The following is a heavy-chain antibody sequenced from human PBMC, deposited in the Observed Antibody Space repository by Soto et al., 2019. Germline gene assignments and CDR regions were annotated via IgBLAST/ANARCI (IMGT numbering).Heavy chain of an antibody. V-gene: IGHV3-23*01. CDR1: GFTFSSYA. CDR2: ISGSGGST. Sequence: GGSLRLSCSASGFTFSSYAMSWVRQAPGKGLEWVSAISGSGGSTYYADSVKGRFTISRDNSKNTLYLQMNSLRAEDTAVYYCANFSPHTKMADAFDIWGQGTMVTVSS. CDR3: ANFSPHTKMADAFDI. D-gene: IGHD3-22*01. J-gene: IGHJ3*02.